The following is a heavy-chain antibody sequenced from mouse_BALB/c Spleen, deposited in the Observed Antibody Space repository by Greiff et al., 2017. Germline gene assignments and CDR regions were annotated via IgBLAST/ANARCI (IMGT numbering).Heavy chain of an antibody. V-gene: IGHV5-6-3*01. D-gene: IGHD1-2*01. CDR3: ARGPYGDYAMDY. J-gene: IGHJ4*01. CDR2: INSNGGST. CDR1: GFTFSSYG. Sequence: EVKLMESGGGLVQPGGSLKLSCAASGFTFSSYGMSWVRQTPDKRLELVATINSNGGSTYYPDSVKGRFTISRDNAKNTLYLQMSSLKSEDTAMYYCARGPYGDYAMDYWGQGTSVTVSS.